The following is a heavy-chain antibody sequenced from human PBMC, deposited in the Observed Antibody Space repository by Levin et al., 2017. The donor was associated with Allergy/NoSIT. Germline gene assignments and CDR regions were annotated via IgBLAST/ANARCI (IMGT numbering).Heavy chain of an antibody. CDR2: ISYDGSNK. Sequence: PGESLKISCAASGFTFSSYGMHWVRQAPGKGLEWVAVISYDGSNKYYADSVKGRFTISRDNSKNTLYLQMNSLRAEDTAVYYCAKDLADIVVVPAAPRDAFDIWGQGTMVTVSS. D-gene: IGHD2-2*01. J-gene: IGHJ3*02. CDR1: GFTFSSYG. V-gene: IGHV3-30*18. CDR3: AKDLADIVVVPAAPRDAFDI.